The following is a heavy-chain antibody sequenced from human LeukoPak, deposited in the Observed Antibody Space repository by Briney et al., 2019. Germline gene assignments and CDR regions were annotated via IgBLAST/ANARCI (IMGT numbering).Heavy chain of an antibody. CDR1: GYTFTGYY. D-gene: IGHD5-18*01. CDR3: ARDKGGYSYGPRYFQH. CDR2: INPNSGGT. J-gene: IGHJ1*01. Sequence: ASVKVSCKASGYTFTGYYMHWVRQAPGQGLEWMGWINPNSGGTNYAQKFQGRVTMTRDTSISTAYMELSRLRSDDTAVYYCARDKGGYSYGPRYFQHWGQGTLVTVSP. V-gene: IGHV1-2*02.